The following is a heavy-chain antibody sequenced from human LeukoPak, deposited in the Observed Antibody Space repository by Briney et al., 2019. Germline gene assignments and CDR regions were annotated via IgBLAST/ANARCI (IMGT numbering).Heavy chain of an antibody. CDR2: TSYSEGT. D-gene: IGHD2-21*01. J-gene: IGHJ4*02. CDR1: GGSVSRGGYY. V-gene: IGHV4-31*03. Sequence: SETLSLTCTVSGGSVSRGGYYWHWIRQHPGKGLEWIGFTSYSEGTYYNPSLMSRITISVDRSQNQFSLKMRDVTAADTAVYFCAAADWVSFYFDYWGQGALVAVSS. CDR3: AAADWVSFYFDY.